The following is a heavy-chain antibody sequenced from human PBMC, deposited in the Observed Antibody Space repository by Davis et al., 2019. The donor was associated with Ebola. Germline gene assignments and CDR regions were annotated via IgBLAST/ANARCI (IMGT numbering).Heavy chain of an antibody. Sequence: GESLKISCAASGFTFSSYAMHWVRQAPGKGLEWVAVISYDGSNKYYADSVKGRFTISRDNSKNTLYLQMNSLRAEDTAVYYCARGPCSSTSCSIVYFDYWGQGTLVTVSS. CDR3: ARGPCSSTSCSIVYFDY. D-gene: IGHD2-2*01. CDR1: GFTFSSYA. V-gene: IGHV3-30-3*01. J-gene: IGHJ4*02. CDR2: ISYDGSNK.